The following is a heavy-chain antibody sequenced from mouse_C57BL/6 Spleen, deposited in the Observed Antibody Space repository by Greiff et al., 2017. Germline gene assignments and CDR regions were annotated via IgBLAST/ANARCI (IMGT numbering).Heavy chain of an antibody. CDR2: IYPGSGST. CDR3: AREGLRQGYFDY. Sequence: QVQLQQPGAELVKPGASVKMSCKASGYTFTSFWITWVKQRPGQGLEWIGDIYPGSGSTNYNEKFKSKATLTVDTSSSTAYMQLSSLTSEDSAVYYCAREGLRQGYFDYWGQGTTLTVSS. J-gene: IGHJ2*01. D-gene: IGHD2-4*01. V-gene: IGHV1-55*01. CDR1: GYTFTSFW.